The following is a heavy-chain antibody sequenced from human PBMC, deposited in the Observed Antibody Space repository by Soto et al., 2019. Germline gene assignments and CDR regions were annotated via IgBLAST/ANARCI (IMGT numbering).Heavy chain of an antibody. CDR2: IKTDGTAT. V-gene: IGHV3-74*03. J-gene: IGHJ1*01. D-gene: IGHD3-22*01. CDR1: GFTFSSYW. CDR3: ARGPPPYYYDSSGYNERYFQH. Sequence: PGGSLRLSCAASGFTFSSYWMHWVRQDPGKGLVWVSSIKTDGTATQYADSVKGRFTVSRDNAKNTLYLQMNSLRAEDTAVYYCARGPPPYYYDSSGYNERYFQHWGQGTLVTVSS.